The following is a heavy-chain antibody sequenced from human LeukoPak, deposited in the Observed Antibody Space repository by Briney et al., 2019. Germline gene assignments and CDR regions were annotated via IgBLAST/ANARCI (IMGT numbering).Heavy chain of an antibody. V-gene: IGHV3-48*01. CDR2: ISSSSSTI. CDR1: GFTFSSYS. CDR3: ARDGSIAARQPDV. J-gene: IGHJ3*01. D-gene: IGHD6-6*01. Sequence: GGSLRLSCAASGFTFSSYSMNWVRQAPGKGLEWVSYISSSSSTIYYADSVKGRFTISRDNAKNSLYLQMNSLRAEDTAVYYCARDGSIAARQPDVWGQGTMVTVSS.